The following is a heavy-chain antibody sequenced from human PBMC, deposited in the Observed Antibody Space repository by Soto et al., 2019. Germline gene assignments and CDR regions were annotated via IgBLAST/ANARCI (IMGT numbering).Heavy chain of an antibody. CDR1: GYTFTSYG. D-gene: IGHD6-13*01. Sequence: GASVKVSCKASGYTFTSYGISWVRQAPGQGLEWMGWISAYNGNTNYAQKLQGRVTTTTDTSTSTAYIELRSLRSDDTAVYYCARDRFTHLHSSSWYYYYMDVWGKGTTVTVSS. CDR3: ARDRFTHLHSSSWYYYYMDV. J-gene: IGHJ6*03. CDR2: ISAYNGNT. V-gene: IGHV1-18*01.